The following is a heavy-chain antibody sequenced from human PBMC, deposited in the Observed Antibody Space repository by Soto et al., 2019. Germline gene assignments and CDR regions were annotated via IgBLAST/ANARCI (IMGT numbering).Heavy chain of an antibody. CDR2: IIPMFDTP. CDR1: GGTFSSDS. D-gene: IGHD2-15*01. V-gene: IGHV1-69*13. J-gene: IGHJ4*02. Sequence: SVKVSCKASGGTFSSDSFSRVRQAPGQGLEWMGGIIPMFDTPIYAQKFQDRVTITADESTSTAYMQLSSLRSGDTAVYYCARSGGLDRDFNYWGQGSLVTVSS. CDR3: ARSGGLDRDFNY.